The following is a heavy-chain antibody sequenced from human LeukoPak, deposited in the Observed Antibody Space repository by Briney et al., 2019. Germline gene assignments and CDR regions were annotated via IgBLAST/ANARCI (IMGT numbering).Heavy chain of an antibody. D-gene: IGHD5-18*01. J-gene: IGHJ3*02. CDR1: GFTFDDYA. V-gene: IGHV3-43*02. CDR2: ISGDGAGT. Sequence: GGSLRLSCAASGFTFDDYAMHWVRQAPGKGLEWVSLISGDGAGTYYADSVKGRFTNSRDNSKNSLYLQMNSLRTEDTALYYCAKDRIMAYQDTADAFDICGQGTMFTVSS. CDR3: AKDRIMAYQDTADAFDI.